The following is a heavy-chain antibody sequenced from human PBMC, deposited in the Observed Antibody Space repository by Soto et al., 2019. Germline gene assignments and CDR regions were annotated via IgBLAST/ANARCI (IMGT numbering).Heavy chain of an antibody. CDR2: ISHDVSNK. CDR3: ATNGYGYVSTYYFDD. J-gene: IGHJ4*02. CDR1: GFTFSSYG. D-gene: IGHD5-18*01. Sequence: QVQLVESGGGVVQPGRSLRLSCAASGFTFSSYGMHWVRQAPGKGLEWVAVISHDVSNKYYADSVKGRFTISRDNSKNTLHLQMNSLRAEDAAVYYCATNGYGYVSTYYFDDWGQGTLVTVSS. V-gene: IGHV3-30*03.